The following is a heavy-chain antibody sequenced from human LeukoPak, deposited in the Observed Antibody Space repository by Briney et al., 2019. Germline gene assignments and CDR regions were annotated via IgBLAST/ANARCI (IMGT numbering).Heavy chain of an antibody. CDR2: IKTDGRVT. Sequence: GGSLRLSCAASGFTFSSYWMHWVRQAPGKGLMWVSRIKTDGRVTNYAESVKGRFTISRDDAKNTLYLQMNSLRVEDTAVYYCVRSYDYWGQGILVTVSS. V-gene: IGHV3-74*01. CDR1: GFTFSSYW. CDR3: VRSYDY. J-gene: IGHJ4*02.